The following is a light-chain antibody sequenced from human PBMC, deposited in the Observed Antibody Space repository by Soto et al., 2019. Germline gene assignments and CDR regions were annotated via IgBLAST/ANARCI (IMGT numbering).Light chain of an antibody. CDR3: HQHGDSPQT. Sequence: EIVLTQSPGTLSLSPGERATLSCRASRSLSSIFLAWYQHKPGQAPRLLIYGASSRATGIPDRFSGSGSRTDFTLTISRLEPEDFAVYYCHQHGDSPQTFGQGTKVEVK. J-gene: IGKJ1*01. CDR1: RSLSSIF. CDR2: GAS. V-gene: IGKV3-20*01.